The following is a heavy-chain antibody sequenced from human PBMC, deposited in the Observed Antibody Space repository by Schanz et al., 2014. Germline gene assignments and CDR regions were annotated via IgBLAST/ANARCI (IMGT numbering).Heavy chain of an antibody. V-gene: IGHV1-18*04. Sequence: QVQLVQSGVEVKKPGASVKVSCKASGYSFTGYYMNWVRQAPGQGLEWMGWINVYNGDTKFAKTFQDRVTLTTDTSTSTAYMELRSLRSDDTAVYYCARGGDYIVVLVAVTREYYYHAMDVWGQGTTVTVSS. CDR3: ARGGDYIVVLVAVTREYYYHAMDV. CDR1: GYSFTGYY. CDR2: INVYNGDT. J-gene: IGHJ6*02. D-gene: IGHD2-15*01.